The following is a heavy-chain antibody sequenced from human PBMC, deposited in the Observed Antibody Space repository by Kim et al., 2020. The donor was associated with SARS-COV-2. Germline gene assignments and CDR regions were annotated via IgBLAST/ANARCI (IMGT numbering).Heavy chain of an antibody. D-gene: IGHD3-10*01. J-gene: IGHJ6*02. CDR3: ARAGSYYFYYYDIVV. CDR1: GGSISSYY. V-gene: IGHV4-59*01. Sequence: SETLSLTCTVSGGSISSYYWSWIRQPPGKGLEWIGYIYYSGSTNYNPSLKSRVTISVDTSKNQFSLKLSSVTAADTAVYYCARAGSYYFYYYDIVVWGQGTTVTVSS. CDR2: IYYSGST.